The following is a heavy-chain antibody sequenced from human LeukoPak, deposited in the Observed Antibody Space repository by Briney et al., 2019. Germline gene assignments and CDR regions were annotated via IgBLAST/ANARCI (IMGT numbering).Heavy chain of an antibody. V-gene: IGHV1-24*01. D-gene: IGHD3-22*01. CDR3: ATNVVAYYYDSSGYGFGC. J-gene: IGHJ4*02. CDR2: FDPEDGET. Sequence: ASVKVSCKVSGYTLTELSMHWVRPAPGKGLEWMGGFDPEDGETIYAQKFQGRVTMTEDTSTDTAYMELSSLRTEDTAVYYCATNVVAYYYDSSGYGFGCWGQGTLVTVSS. CDR1: GYTLTELS.